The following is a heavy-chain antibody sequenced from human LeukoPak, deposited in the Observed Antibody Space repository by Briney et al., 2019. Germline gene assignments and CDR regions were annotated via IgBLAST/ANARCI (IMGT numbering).Heavy chain of an antibody. D-gene: IGHD1-26*01. V-gene: IGHV3-23*01. CDR3: ARDLPSVGATPERLDY. CDR1: GFTFSSYA. Sequence: PGGSLRLSCAASGFTFSSYAMSWVRQAPGKGLEWVSAISGSGGSTYYADSVKGRFTISRDNAKNSLYLQMNSLRAEDTAVYYCARDLPSVGATPERLDYWGQGTLVTVSS. CDR2: ISGSGGST. J-gene: IGHJ4*02.